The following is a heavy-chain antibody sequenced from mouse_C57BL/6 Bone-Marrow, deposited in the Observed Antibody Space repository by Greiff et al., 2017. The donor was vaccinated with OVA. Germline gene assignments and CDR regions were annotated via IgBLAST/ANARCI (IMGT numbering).Heavy chain of an antibody. Sequence: QVQLKQPGAELVRPGTSVKLSCKASGYTFTSYWMHWVKQRPGQGLEWIGVIDPSDSYTNYNQKFKGKATLTVDTSSSTAYMQLSSLTSEDSAVYYCASHYDYDSWFAYWGQGTLVTVSA. CDR3: ASHYDYDSWFAY. CDR2: IDPSDSYT. J-gene: IGHJ3*01. CDR1: GYTFTSYW. V-gene: IGHV1-59*01. D-gene: IGHD2-4*01.